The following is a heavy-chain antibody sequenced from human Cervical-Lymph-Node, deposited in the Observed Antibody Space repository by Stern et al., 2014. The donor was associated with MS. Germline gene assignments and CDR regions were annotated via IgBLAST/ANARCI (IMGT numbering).Heavy chain of an antibody. V-gene: IGHV3-30*18. CDR1: GFTFSSYG. D-gene: IGHD6-19*01. J-gene: IGHJ4*02. CDR3: AKDCIAVAAGY. CDR2: ISYDGSNK. Sequence: QVQLVESGGGVVQPGRSLRLSCAASGFTFSSYGMHWVRQAPGKGLEWVAVISYDGSNKYYADSVKGRFTISRDNSKNTLYLQMNSLRAEDTAVYYCAKDCIAVAAGYWGQGTLVTVSS.